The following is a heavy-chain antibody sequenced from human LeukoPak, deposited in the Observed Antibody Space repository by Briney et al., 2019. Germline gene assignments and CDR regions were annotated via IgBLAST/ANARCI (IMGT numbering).Heavy chain of an antibody. V-gene: IGHV1-69*13. CDR1: GGTFSSYA. CDR2: IIPIFGTA. J-gene: IGHJ6*03. Sequence: ASVKVSCKASGGTFSSYAISWVRQAPGQGLEWMGGIIPIFGTANYAQKFQGRVTITADESTSTAYMELSSLRSEDTAVYYCARRSVWSGYRAENYYYMDVWGKGTTVTVSS. CDR3: ARRSVWSGYRAENYYYMDV. D-gene: IGHD3-3*01.